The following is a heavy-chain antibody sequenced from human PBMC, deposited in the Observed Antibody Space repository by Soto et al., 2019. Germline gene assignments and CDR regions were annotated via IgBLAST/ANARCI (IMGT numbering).Heavy chain of an antibody. CDR3: ARSRRKAAGDAFDI. V-gene: IGHV3-30-3*01. J-gene: IGHJ3*02. CDR1: GFTFSSYA. D-gene: IGHD6-25*01. Sequence: GGSLRLSCAASGFTFSSYAMHWVRQAPGKGLEWVAVISYDGSNKYYADSVKGRFTISRDNSKNTLYLQMNSLRAEDTAVYYCARSRRKAAGDAFDIWGQGTMVTVSS. CDR2: ISYDGSNK.